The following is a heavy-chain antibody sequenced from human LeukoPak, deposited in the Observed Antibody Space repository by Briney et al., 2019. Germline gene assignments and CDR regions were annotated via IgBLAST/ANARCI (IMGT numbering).Heavy chain of an antibody. CDR2: IKSKTDGGTI. Sequence: GGSLRLSCVGSGFTFSNAWMSWVRQAPGKGPEWVGRIKSKTDGGTIDYAAPVNGRFTISRDDSRNTLYLQMNSLRAEDTAVYYCARGGAAGLDYWGQGTLVTVSS. D-gene: IGHD6-13*01. V-gene: IGHV3-15*01. CDR1: GFTFSNAW. CDR3: ARGGAAGLDY. J-gene: IGHJ4*02.